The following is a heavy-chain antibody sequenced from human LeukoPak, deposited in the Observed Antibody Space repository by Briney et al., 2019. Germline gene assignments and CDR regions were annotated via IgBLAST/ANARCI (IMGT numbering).Heavy chain of an antibody. D-gene: IGHD3-22*01. J-gene: IGHJ2*01. CDR1: GFTLSSYW. V-gene: IGHV3-7*01. Sequence: GGSLRLSCAASGFTLSSYWMSWVRQAPGKGLEWVANIKQDGSEKYYVDSVKGRFTISRDNAKNSLYLQMNSLRAEDTAVYYCARSRQHQYDSSGHYEIFNWYFDLWGRGTLVTVSS. CDR2: IKQDGSEK. CDR3: ARSRQHQYDSSGHYEIFNWYFDL.